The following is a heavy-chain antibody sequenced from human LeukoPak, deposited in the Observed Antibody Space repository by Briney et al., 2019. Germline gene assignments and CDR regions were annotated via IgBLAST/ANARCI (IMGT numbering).Heavy chain of an antibody. J-gene: IGHJ4*02. CDR1: GGSFSGCY. CDR3: TRDREVVTAIFFY. CDR2: INHSGST. V-gene: IGHV4-34*01. D-gene: IGHD2-21*02. Sequence: PSETLSLTCAVYGGSFSGCYWSWIRQPPGKGLEWIGDINHSGSTNYNPSLKSRVTISVDTSKNQFSLKLSSVTAEDTAVYYCTRDREVVTAIFFYWGQGTLVTVSS.